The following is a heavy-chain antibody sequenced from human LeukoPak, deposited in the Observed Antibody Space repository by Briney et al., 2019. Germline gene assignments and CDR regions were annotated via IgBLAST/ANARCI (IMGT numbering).Heavy chain of an antibody. CDR1: GGSISSYY. CDR2: IYTSGST. D-gene: IGHD3-10*01. V-gene: IGHV4-4*07. Sequence: SETLSLTCTVSGGSISSYYWSWIRQPAGKGLEWIGRIYTSGSTNYNPSLKSRVTMSVDTSKNQFSLKLSSVTAADTAVYYCARVPPMVRGVIIILVLYYYYMDVWGKGTTVTISS. J-gene: IGHJ6*03. CDR3: ARVPPMVRGVIIILVLYYYYMDV.